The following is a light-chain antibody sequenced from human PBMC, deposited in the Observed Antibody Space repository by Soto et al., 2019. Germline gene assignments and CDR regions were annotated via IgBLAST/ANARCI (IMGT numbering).Light chain of an antibody. Sequence: AIQLTQSPSSLSASVGDRVTLTCRASQDISSALVWYQQKPGEAPKVLIYDASKLESGVPSMFSGGGSGTDFTLTIRNLQPEDLATYHCQQFNNYPRTFGQGTKLEIK. CDR1: QDISSA. CDR2: DAS. V-gene: IGKV1D-13*01. CDR3: QQFNNYPRT. J-gene: IGKJ2*01.